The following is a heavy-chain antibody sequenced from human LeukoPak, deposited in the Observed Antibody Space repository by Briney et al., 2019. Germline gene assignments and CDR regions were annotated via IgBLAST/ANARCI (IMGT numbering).Heavy chain of an antibody. V-gene: IGHV5-51*01. CDR3: ARGTEMSTMESPYFFDY. J-gene: IGHJ4*02. Sequence: RLGESLKISCQGSGYSFTNYWVGWVRQMPGKGLEWMGSIYSGDSDTRYSPSFQGQVTISADRSISTAYLQWSSLKASDTAMYYCARGTEMSTMESPYFFDYWGQGTLVTVSS. CDR1: GYSFTNYW. D-gene: IGHD5-24*01. CDR2: IYSGDSDT.